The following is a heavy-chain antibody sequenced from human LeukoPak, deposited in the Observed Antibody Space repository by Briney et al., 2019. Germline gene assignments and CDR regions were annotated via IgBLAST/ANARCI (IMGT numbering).Heavy chain of an antibody. CDR3: ARDLGQKVMVRGVRYFDL. V-gene: IGHV1-69*13. CDR2: IIPIFGTA. Sequence: GASVKVSCKASGGTFSSYAISWVRQAPGQGLEWMGGIIPIFGTANYAQKFQGRVTIIADESTSTAYMELSSLRSEDTAVYYCARDLGQKVMVRGVRYFDLWGRGTLVTVSS. J-gene: IGHJ2*01. CDR1: GGTFSSYA. D-gene: IGHD3-10*01.